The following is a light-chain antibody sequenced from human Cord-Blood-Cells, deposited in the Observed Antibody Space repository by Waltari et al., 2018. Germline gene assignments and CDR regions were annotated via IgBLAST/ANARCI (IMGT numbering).Light chain of an antibody. V-gene: IGLV2-14*01. CDR1: SSDVGGYNY. CDR3: SSYTSSSTYVV. CDR2: DVS. Sequence: QSALTQPASVSGSPGQSITISCTGTSSDVGGYNYVSWYQQHPGKAPKLMIYDVSKRPSGVSNRFSGSKSGNTASLTISGLQAEDEADYYYSSYTSSSTYVVFGGGTKLIVL. J-gene: IGLJ2*01.